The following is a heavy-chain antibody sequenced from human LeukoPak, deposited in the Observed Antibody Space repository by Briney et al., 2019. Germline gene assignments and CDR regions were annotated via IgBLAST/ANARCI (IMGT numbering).Heavy chain of an antibody. Sequence: PSETLSLTCAVSGGSISSYYWSCIRQPPGRGLEWIVYIYYSGSTNYNPSLKSRVTISVDTSKNQFSLKLSSVTAADTAVYYCARDSYDSTSSDAFDIWGQGTMVTVSS. V-gene: IGHV4-59*12. D-gene: IGHD3-22*01. CDR2: IYYSGST. CDR3: ARDSYDSTSSDAFDI. CDR1: GGSISSYY. J-gene: IGHJ3*02.